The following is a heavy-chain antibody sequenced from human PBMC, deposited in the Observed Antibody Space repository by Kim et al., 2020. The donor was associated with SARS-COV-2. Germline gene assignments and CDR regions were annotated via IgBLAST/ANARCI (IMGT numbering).Heavy chain of an antibody. J-gene: IGHJ3*02. V-gene: IGHV4-34*01. CDR3: ARPVVQLERGAFDI. CDR1: GGSFSGYY. D-gene: IGHD1-1*01. Sequence: SETLSLTCAVYGGSFSGYYWSWIRQPPGKGLEWIGEINHSGITNYNPSLKSRVTISVDTSNNQFSLKLSSVTAADTAVYYCARPVVQLERGAFDIWGQGTMVTVSS. CDR2: INHSGIT.